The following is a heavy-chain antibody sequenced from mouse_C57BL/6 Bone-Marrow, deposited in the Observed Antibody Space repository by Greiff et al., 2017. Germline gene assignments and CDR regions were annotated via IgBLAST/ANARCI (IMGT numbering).Heavy chain of an antibody. CDR3: ATPTIVTTRVGYYAMDY. Sequence: QVQLQQSGAELVKPGASVKISCKASGYAFSSYWMNWVKQRPGKGLEWIGQIYPGDGDTNYNGKFKGKATLTADKSSSTAYMQLSSLTSEDSAVYFSATPTIVTTRVGYYAMDYWGQGTSVTVSS. J-gene: IGHJ4*01. V-gene: IGHV1-80*01. CDR1: GYAFSSYW. D-gene: IGHD2-5*01. CDR2: IYPGDGDT.